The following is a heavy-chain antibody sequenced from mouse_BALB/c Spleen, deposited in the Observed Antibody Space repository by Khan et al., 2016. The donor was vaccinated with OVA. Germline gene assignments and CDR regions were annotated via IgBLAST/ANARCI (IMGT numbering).Heavy chain of an antibody. V-gene: IGHV1-4*01. CDR2: IIPSNAYT. Sequence: VQLQQSGAELARPGASVKMSCKASGYTFTTYTIHWVKQRPGQGLEWIGYIIPSNAYTNYNQKFKDRATLTADKSSSTAYMQLSSLTSDDSAVYYWVREGAYYRADGWFAYWGQGTLVTVSA. J-gene: IGHJ3*01. D-gene: IGHD2-14*01. CDR3: VREGAYYRADGWFAY. CDR1: GYTFTTYT.